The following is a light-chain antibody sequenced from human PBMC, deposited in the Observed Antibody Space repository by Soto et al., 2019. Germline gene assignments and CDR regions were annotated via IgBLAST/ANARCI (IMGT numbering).Light chain of an antibody. Sequence: DIQMTQSPSSLSASVGDRVSITCRAGQSINRFLNWYQQKPGKAPKLLIYCASNLQSGVPSRFSGSGSGTDFTLTISSLQPEDFATYYCQQSYSSPQTFGQGTKVEIK. J-gene: IGKJ1*01. V-gene: IGKV1-39*01. CDR3: QQSYSSPQT. CDR2: CAS. CDR1: QSINRF.